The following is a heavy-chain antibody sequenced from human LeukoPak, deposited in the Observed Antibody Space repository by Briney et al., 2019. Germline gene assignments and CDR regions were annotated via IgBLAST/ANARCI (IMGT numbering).Heavy chain of an antibody. J-gene: IGHJ3*02. CDR1: GFTVSSNY. Sequence: GGSLRLSCAASGFTVSSNYMSWVRQAPGKGLEWVSAISGSGGSTYYADSVKGRFTISRDNSKNTLYLQMNSLRAEDTAVYYCAKVTMIVGYAFDIWGQGTMVTVSS. V-gene: IGHV3-23*01. CDR3: AKVTMIVGYAFDI. CDR2: ISGSGGST. D-gene: IGHD3-22*01.